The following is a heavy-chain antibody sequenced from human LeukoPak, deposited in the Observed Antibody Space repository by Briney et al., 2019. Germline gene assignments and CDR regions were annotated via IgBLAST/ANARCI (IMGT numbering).Heavy chain of an antibody. CDR2: IYPGDSDT. V-gene: IGHV5-51*01. D-gene: IGHD6-13*01. CDR1: GYSFTSNW. Sequence: GESLKISCKGSGYSFTSNWIGGVRQMPGKGLEWMGIIYPGDSDTRYSPSFQGQVTISADKSISTAYLQWSSLKASDTAMYYCARLVGQLVRYYGMDVWGQGTTVTVSS. CDR3: ARLVGQLVRYYGMDV. J-gene: IGHJ6*02.